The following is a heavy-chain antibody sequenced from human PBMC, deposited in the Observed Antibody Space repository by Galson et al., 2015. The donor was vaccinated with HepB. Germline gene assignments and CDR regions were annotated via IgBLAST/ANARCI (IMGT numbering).Heavy chain of an antibody. V-gene: IGHV3-23*01. CDR3: ARKVSHDF. D-gene: IGHD4-11*01. Sequence: SLRLSCAVSGFTLSSYDMSWVRQAPGKRPEWVSVISASGAHIYYADSVKGRFSISGDTSKSTVYLQMNSLRAGDTGVYYCARKVSHDFWGQGTLVTVSS. CDR1: GFTLSSYD. J-gene: IGHJ4*02. CDR2: ISASGAHI.